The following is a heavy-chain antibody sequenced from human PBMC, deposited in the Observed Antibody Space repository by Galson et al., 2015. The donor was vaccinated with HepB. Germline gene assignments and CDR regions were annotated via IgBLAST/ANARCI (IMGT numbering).Heavy chain of an antibody. CDR1: GFTFSNYS. V-gene: IGHV3-30*04. D-gene: IGHD3-10*01. CDR3: ARRAVITYYFCYDLDV. J-gene: IGHJ6*02. Sequence: SLRLSCAASGFTFSNYSIHWVRQAPGKGLEWVAVASYDGSNEYNADSVKGRFTISRDNSKRTVYLQMNSLRPEDTAVYYCARRAVITYYFCYDLDVWVQGTAVSGSS. CDR2: ASYDGSNE.